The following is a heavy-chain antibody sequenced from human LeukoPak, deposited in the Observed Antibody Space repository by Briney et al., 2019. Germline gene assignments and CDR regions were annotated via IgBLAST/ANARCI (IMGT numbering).Heavy chain of an antibody. Sequence: SGPTLVNPTQTLTLTCTFSGFSLTTSGVGVGWIRQPPGKALEWLALISWDDDKRYSPSLKSRLSITKDTSKNQVVLTMTNMDPVDTATYYCARIPETKTSLDSWGQGVLVTVSS. CDR3: ARIPETKTSLDS. J-gene: IGHJ4*02. CDR1: GFSLTTSGVG. V-gene: IGHV2-5*02. CDR2: ISWDDDK.